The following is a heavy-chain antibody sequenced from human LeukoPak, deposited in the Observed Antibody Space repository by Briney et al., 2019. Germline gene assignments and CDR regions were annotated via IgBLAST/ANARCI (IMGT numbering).Heavy chain of an antibody. CDR3: ARETLFGVVIPLDT. D-gene: IGHD3-3*01. CDR2: TIPMLGTA. V-gene: IGHV1-69*16. CDR1: GGTLGSYT. Sequence: SVKVSCKASGGTLGSYTFSWVRQAPGQGLEWMGGTIPMLGTANYAQKFLGRVRITADESTSTIYMEMSSLRYEDTAVYYCARETLFGVVIPLDTWGQGTLVTVSS. J-gene: IGHJ5*02.